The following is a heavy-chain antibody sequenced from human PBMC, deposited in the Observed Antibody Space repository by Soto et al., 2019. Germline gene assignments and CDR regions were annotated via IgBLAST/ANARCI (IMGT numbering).Heavy chain of an antibody. CDR1: GYTFTSYD. V-gene: IGHV1-18*01. CDR2: ISAYNGNT. CDR3: ARVVWFGELLSPFDP. J-gene: IGHJ5*02. Sequence: GASVKVSCKASGYTFTSYDISWVRQAPGQGLEWMGWISAYNGNTNYAQKLQGRVTMTTDTSTSTAYMELRSLRSDDTAVYYCARVVWFGELLSPFDPWGQGTLVTVSS. D-gene: IGHD3-10*01.